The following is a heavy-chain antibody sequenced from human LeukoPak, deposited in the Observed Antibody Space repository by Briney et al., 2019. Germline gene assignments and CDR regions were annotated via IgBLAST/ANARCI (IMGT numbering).Heavy chain of an antibody. D-gene: IGHD6-19*01. CDR1: GFIFNNYA. CDR3: AKDNRRHYTSGPNPDSLH. V-gene: IGHV3-9*01. J-gene: IGHJ4*02. Sequence: GRSLRLSCAGSGFIFNNYAMHWVRQPPGKGLEWVSGISWNSGSIDYADSVKGRFTISRDNAKNSLYLQMDSLRVEDTAFYYCAKDNRRHYTSGPNPDSLHWGQGALVTVSS. CDR2: ISWNSGSI.